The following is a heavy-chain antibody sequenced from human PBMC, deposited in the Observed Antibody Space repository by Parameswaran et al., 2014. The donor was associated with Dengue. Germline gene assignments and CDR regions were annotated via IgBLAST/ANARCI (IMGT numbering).Heavy chain of an antibody. CDR3: ARSVSAYCGGDCYPFDY. Sequence: VRQAPGKGLEWIGSIYYSGSTYYNPSLKSRVTISVDTSKNQFSLKLSSVTAADTAVYYCARSVSAYCGGDCYPFDYWGQGTLVTVSS. CDR2: IYYSGST. D-gene: IGHD2-21*02. J-gene: IGHJ4*02. V-gene: IGHV4-39*01.